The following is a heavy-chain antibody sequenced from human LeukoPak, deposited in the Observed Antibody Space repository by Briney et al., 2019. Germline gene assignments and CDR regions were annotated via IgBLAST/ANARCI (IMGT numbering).Heavy chain of an antibody. Sequence: SSQTLSLTCTVSGGSISSGGYYWSWIRQHPGKGLEWIGYIYYSGSTYYNPSLKSRVTISVDTSKNQFSLKVSSVTVADTAVYYCASDLRIQSHFDNWGQGTLVTVSS. CDR3: ASDLRIQSHFDN. V-gene: IGHV4-31*03. D-gene: IGHD5-18*01. CDR1: GGSISSGGYY. CDR2: IYYSGST. J-gene: IGHJ4*02.